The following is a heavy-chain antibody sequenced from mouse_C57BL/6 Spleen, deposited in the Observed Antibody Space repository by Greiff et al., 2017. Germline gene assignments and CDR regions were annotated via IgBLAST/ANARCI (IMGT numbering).Heavy chain of an antibody. D-gene: IGHD3-2*02. V-gene: IGHV1-74*01. CDR1: GYTFTSYW. J-gene: IGHJ3*01. CDR2: IHPSDSDT. CDR3: AIEAAQATWFAD. Sequence: QVQLKQPGAELVKPGASVKVSCKASGYTFTSYWMHWVKQRPGQGLEWIGRIHPSDSDTNYKQKFKGKATLTVDKSSSTAYMQLSSLTSEDSAVYYCAIEAAQATWFADWGQVTLVTVSA.